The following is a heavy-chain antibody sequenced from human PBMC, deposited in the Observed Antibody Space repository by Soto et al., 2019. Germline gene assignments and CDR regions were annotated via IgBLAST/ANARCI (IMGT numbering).Heavy chain of an antibody. Sequence: GESLKISCKGSGYSFTSYWIGWVRQMPGKGLEWMGIIYPGDSDTRYSPSFQGQVTISADKSISTAYLQWSSLKASDTAMYYCARSPSSGWCRDYYYSGMDVWDQGTTVTVSS. CDR2: IYPGDSDT. CDR3: ARSPSSGWCRDYYYSGMDV. CDR1: GYSFTSYW. J-gene: IGHJ6*02. V-gene: IGHV5-51*01. D-gene: IGHD6-19*01.